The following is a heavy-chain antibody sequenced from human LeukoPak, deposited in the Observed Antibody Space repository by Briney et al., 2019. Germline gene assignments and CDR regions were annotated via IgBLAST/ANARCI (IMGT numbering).Heavy chain of an antibody. V-gene: IGHV4-39*01. CDR3: SRLNYFDSSGYSYSPFFDY. CDR2: IYYSGST. J-gene: IGHJ4*02. D-gene: IGHD3-22*01. Sequence: PSETLSLTCTVSGGSISSSSYYWGWIRQPPGKGLEWIGSIYYSGSTYYNPSLESRVTISVDTSKNQFSLRLSSMTAADTAVYYCSRLNYFDSSGYSYSPFFDYWGQGTLVTVSS. CDR1: GGSISSSSYY.